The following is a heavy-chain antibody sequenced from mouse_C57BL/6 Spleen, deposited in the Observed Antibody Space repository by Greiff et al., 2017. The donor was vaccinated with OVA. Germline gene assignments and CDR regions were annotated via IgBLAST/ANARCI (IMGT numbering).Heavy chain of an antibody. D-gene: IGHD2-4*01. CDR1: GYTFTSYG. V-gene: IGHV1-81*01. CDR2: IYPRSGNT. Sequence: VQLKESGAELARPGASVKLSCKASGYTFTSYGISWVKQRTGQGLEWIGEIYPRSGNTYYNEKFKGKATLTADKSSSTAYMELRSLTSEDSAVYFCARSGDYDGYYYAMDDWGQGTSVTVSS. CDR3: ARSGDYDGYYYAMDD. J-gene: IGHJ4*01.